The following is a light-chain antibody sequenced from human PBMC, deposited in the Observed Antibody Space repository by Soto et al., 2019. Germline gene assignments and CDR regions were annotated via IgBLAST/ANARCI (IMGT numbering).Light chain of an antibody. CDR1: QSVTNNY. J-gene: IGKJ1*01. Sequence: EIVLTQSPGTLSLSPGESATLSCRASQSVTNNYLAWYQHKPGQSPRLLIADASRRATGIPDRFSSRGSGTEFALTISRLEAEDFAVYYCQQCARSPLTFGQGTQVEMK. CDR3: QQCARSPLT. V-gene: IGKV3-20*01. CDR2: DAS.